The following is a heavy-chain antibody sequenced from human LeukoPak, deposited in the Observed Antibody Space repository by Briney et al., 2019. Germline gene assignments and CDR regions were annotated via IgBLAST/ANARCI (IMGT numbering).Heavy chain of an antibody. CDR1: GFTFDNYG. CDR2: VRYDETNK. V-gene: IGHV3-30*02. CDR3: AKDWYCSSTSCYGNDAFDI. Sequence: GGSLRLSCAASGFTFDNYGMHWVRQAPGKGLEWVAFVRYDETNKYYADSVKGRFTISRDNSKNTLYLQMNSLRAEDTAVYYCAKDWYCSSTSCYGNDAFDIWGQGTMVTVSS. D-gene: IGHD2-2*01. J-gene: IGHJ3*02.